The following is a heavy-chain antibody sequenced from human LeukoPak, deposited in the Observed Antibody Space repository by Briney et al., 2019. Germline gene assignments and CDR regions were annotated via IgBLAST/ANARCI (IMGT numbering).Heavy chain of an antibody. D-gene: IGHD6-19*01. J-gene: IGHJ4*02. V-gene: IGHV3-74*01. Sequence: GGSLRLSCAASGLTFSSYRMHWVRQAPGKGLVWVSRINSDGSSTIHADSVKGRFTISRDNAKNTLYLQMNSLRAEDTAVYYCAREVYSSGWSSFDYWGQGTLVTVSS. CDR3: AREVYSSGWSSFDY. CDR1: GLTFSSYR. CDR2: INSDGSST.